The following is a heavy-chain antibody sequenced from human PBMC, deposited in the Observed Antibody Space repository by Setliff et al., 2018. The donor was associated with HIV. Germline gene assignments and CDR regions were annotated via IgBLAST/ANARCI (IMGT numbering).Heavy chain of an antibody. J-gene: IGHJ4*02. D-gene: IGHD3-22*01. CDR2: ISSSSNTK. Sequence: GGSLRLSCAASGFTFSSYSMNWVRQAPGKGLQWVSYISSSSNTKYYADSVKGRFTISRDNAKSTVYLQMGSLSADDTAVYYCAKDRYYDSSGSPFDYWGQGTLVTVSS. CDR3: AKDRYYDSSGSPFDY. CDR1: GFTFSSYS. V-gene: IGHV3-48*04.